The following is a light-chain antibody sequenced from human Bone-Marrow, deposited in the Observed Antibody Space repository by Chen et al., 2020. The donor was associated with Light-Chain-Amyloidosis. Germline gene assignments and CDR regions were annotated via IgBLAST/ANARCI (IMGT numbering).Light chain of an antibody. Sequence: SSELTQDPAVSVALGLTVMITCQGDSLRSYYASWYQQKPGHAPVLVIYGKNNRPSGIPDRFSGSSSGNTASLTITGAQAEDEADYYCNARDSSGNLYVFGTGTKVTVL. CDR1: SLRSYY. V-gene: IGLV3-19*01. J-gene: IGLJ1*01. CDR3: NARDSSGNLYV. CDR2: GKN.